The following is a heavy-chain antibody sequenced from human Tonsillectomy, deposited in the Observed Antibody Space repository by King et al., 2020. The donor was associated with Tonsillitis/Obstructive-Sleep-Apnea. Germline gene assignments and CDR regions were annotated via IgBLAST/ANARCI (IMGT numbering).Heavy chain of an antibody. CDR2: IYPGDSDT. V-gene: IGHV5-51*01. J-gene: IGHJ3*02. D-gene: IGHD3-16*01. CDR3: ASHAPHLGGHDAFDI. CDR1: GYYFTTYW. Sequence: VQLVESGAEVKKPGESLKISCKGSGYYFTTYWIGWVRQMPGKGLEWMGIIYPGDSDTRYSPSFQGQVTISADKSISTAYLQWSSLKASDTAMYYCASHAPHLGGHDAFDIWGQGTMVTVSS.